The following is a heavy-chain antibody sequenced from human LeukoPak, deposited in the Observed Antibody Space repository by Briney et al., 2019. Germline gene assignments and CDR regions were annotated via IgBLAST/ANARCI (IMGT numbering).Heavy chain of an antibody. CDR2: IYYSGST. D-gene: IGHD3-16*01. V-gene: IGHV4-39*02. J-gene: IGHJ6*03. Sequence: KSSETLSLTCTVSGGSISSSSYYWGWIRQPPGKGLEWIGSIYYSGSTYYNPSLKSRVTISVDTSKNQFSLKLSSVTAADSAVYYCARDFRGSYYYMDVWGKGTTVTISS. CDR3: ARDFRGSYYYMDV. CDR1: GGSISSSSYY.